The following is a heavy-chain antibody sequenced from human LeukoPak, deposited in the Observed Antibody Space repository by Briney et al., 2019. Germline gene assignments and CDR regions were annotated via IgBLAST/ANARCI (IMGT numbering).Heavy chain of an antibody. Sequence: SETLSLTCTVSRGSIIYWSWIRQPAGKGLEWIGRIYTRGSTNYNPSLKSRVTISVDTSKNEFSLKLSSVTAADTAVYYCARAYHSSWYLNWFDPWGQGTLVTVSS. V-gene: IGHV4-4*07. J-gene: IGHJ5*02. CDR1: RGSIIY. CDR2: IYTRGST. D-gene: IGHD6-13*01. CDR3: ARAYHSSWYLNWFDP.